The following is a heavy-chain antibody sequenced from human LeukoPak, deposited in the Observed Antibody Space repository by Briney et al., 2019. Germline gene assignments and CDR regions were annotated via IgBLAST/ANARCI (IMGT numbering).Heavy chain of an antibody. V-gene: IGHV1-3*01. CDR3: ARDSYYDFWSGYGYYYYGMDV. D-gene: IGHD3-3*01. CDR2: INAGNGNT. CDR1: GYTFTSYA. J-gene: IGHJ6*02. Sequence: ASVKVSCKASGYTFTSYAMHWVRQAPGQRLEWMGWINAGNGNTKYSQKFQGRVTITRDTSASTAYMELSSLRSEDTAVYYRARDSYYDFWSGYGYYYYGMDVWGQGTTVTVSS.